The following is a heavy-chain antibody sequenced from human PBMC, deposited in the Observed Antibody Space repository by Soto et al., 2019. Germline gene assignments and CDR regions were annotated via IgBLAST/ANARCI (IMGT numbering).Heavy chain of an antibody. Sequence: GGSLRLSCAASGFTFSSYAMSWVRQAPGKGLEWVSAISGSGGSTYYADSVKGRFTISRYNSKNTLYLQMNSLRAEDTAVYYCATASQGLVWSGYPRPPYGMDEWGQATMLAISS. J-gene: IGHJ6*01. CDR2: ISGSGGST. CDR3: ATASQGLVWSGYPRPPYGMDE. CDR1: GFTFSSYA. V-gene: IGHV3-23*01. D-gene: IGHD3-3*01.